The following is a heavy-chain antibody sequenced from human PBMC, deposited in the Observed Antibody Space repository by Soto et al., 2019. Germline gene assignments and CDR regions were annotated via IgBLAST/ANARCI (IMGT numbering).Heavy chain of an antibody. CDR3: MSGPYGTGGDYYYGMDF. J-gene: IGHJ6*02. V-gene: IGHV3-53*05. D-gene: IGHD3-10*01. CDR1: GLTVSSHY. Sequence: GGSLRLSCAVSGLTVSSHYMSWVRQAPGEELEKVSVIYSGGSTFYANSVKGRFTISRDSSKNTLYLQMNSLRAEDTFVYYFMSGPYGTGGDYYYGMDFWGQGTTVTVSS. CDR2: IYSGGST.